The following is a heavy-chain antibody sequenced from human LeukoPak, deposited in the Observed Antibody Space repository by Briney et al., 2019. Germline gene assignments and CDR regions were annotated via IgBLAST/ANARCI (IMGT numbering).Heavy chain of an antibody. V-gene: IGHV1-69*04. Sequence: SVKVSCKASGGTLNSYAISWVRQAPGQGLEWMGRTIPILGIENYAQGFQGRVTITADKSTSTAYMELSRMRSENTAVYYFARDSIAVEDYYYYYGMDVWGQGTTVTVSS. D-gene: IGHD6-19*01. CDR1: GGTLNSYA. J-gene: IGHJ6*02. CDR3: ARDSIAVEDYYYYYGMDV. CDR2: TIPILGIE.